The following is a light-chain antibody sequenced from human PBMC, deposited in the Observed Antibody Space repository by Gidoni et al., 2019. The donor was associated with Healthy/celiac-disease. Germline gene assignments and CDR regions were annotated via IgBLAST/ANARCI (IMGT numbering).Light chain of an antibody. CDR1: QGIISY. Sequence: DIQSTHSPSFLSAEVGARVTITSRDSQGIISYLARCQQKPGKAPKLLLSAASTLQTGVPSGFSGSGSGTEFTLTISSMLPADYATYYCQQLNSYPRTFGQGTKLEIK. J-gene: IGKJ2*01. CDR3: QQLNSYPRT. CDR2: AAS. V-gene: IGKV1-9*01.